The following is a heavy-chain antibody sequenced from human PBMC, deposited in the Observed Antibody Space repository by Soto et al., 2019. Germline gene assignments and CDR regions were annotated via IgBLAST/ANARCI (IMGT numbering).Heavy chain of an antibody. J-gene: IGHJ6*02. CDR1: GGSVSSGSYY. Sequence: SETLSLTCTVSGGSVSSGSYYWSWIRQPPGKGLEWIGYIYYGGSTNYNPSLKSRVTISVDTSKNQFPLKLSSVTAADTAVYYCARVTGYYDSSGYYGNHYYYYGMDVWGQGTTVTVSS. D-gene: IGHD3-22*01. CDR3: ARVTGYYDSSGYYGNHYYYYGMDV. V-gene: IGHV4-61*01. CDR2: IYYGGST.